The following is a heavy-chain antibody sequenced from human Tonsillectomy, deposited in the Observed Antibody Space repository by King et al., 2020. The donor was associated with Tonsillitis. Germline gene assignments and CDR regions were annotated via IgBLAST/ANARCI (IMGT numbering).Heavy chain of an antibody. CDR1: GFTFDDYA. D-gene: IGHD2-15*01. CDR2: ISWNSGSI. V-gene: IGHV3-9*01. CDR3: AKDIFMCSGGSCYLGYYGMDV. J-gene: IGHJ6*02. Sequence: VQLVESGGGLVQPGRSLRLSCAASGFTFDDYAMHWVRQAPGKGLEWVSGISWNSGSIGYADSVKGRFTISRDNAKNSLYLQMNSLRAEDTALYYCAKDIFMCSGGSCYLGYYGMDVWGQGTTVTVSS.